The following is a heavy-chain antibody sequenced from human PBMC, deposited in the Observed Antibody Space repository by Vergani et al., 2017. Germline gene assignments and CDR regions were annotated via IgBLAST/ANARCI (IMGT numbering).Heavy chain of an antibody. CDR1: GCTFTDHY. J-gene: IGHJ6*02. D-gene: IGHD4-17*01. CDR2: VDPEDGET. Sequence: EVQLVQSGAEVKKPGATMKISCKVSGCTFTDHYMHWVKQAPGKGLEWMGLVDPEDGETIYAEKFKGRVTIAADTSTDTDHLELSSLRSEDTAVYYCATPPTETTGGMEVWGQGTTVIVSS. V-gene: IGHV1-69-2*01. CDR3: ATPPTETTGGMEV.